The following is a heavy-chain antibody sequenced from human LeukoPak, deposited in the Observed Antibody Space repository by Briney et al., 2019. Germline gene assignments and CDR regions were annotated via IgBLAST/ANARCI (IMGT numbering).Heavy chain of an antibody. Sequence: PGGSLRLSCAASGFPFSPYWMHWVRQAPGKGLVWVSRINNDGSSTMYADSVKGRFTISRDNARNTLYLQMNSLRDDDTAVYYCEKDLTAMTNFDSWGQGTLVTVSS. CDR2: INNDGSST. CDR3: EKDLTAMTNFDS. J-gene: IGHJ4*02. V-gene: IGHV3-74*03. D-gene: IGHD5-18*01. CDR1: GFPFSPYW.